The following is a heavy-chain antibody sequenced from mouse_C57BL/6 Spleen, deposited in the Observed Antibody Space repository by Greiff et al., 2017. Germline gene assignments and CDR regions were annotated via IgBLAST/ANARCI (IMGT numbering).Heavy chain of an antibody. J-gene: IGHJ3*01. D-gene: IGHD2-4*01. Sequence: QVQLKPPGAELVMPGASVKLSCKASGYTFTSYWMHWVKQRPGQGLEWIGEIDPSDSYTNSNQKFKGKSTLTVDKSSRTSYMQLSSLTSEDSAVYYCARRYDFGFAYWGQGTLVTVSA. CDR1: GYTFTSYW. CDR3: ARRYDFGFAY. V-gene: IGHV1-69*01. CDR2: IDPSDSYT.